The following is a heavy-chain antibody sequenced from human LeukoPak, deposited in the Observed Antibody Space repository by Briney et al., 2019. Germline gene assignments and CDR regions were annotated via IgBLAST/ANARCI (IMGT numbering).Heavy chain of an antibody. CDR2: IYYSGST. D-gene: IGHD5-18*01. V-gene: IGHV4-39*07. CDR3: ARDPGYSYGIYFDY. Sequence: SETLSLTCTVSGGSISSSSYYWGWIRQPPGKGLEWIGSIYYSGSTYYNPSLKSRVTISVDTSKNQFSLKLSTVTAADTAVYYCARDPGYSYGIYFDYWGQGTLVTVSS. J-gene: IGHJ4*02. CDR1: GGSISSSSYY.